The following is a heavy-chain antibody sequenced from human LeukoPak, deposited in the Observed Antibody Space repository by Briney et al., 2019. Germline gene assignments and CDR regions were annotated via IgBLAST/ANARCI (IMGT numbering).Heavy chain of an antibody. J-gene: IGHJ5*02. CDR2: IYYSGST. D-gene: IGHD6-13*01. V-gene: IGHV4-39*07. CDR3: ARGRIAAAGRRVPFDP. CDR1: GGSISSSSYY. Sequence: SETLSLTCTVSGGSISSSSYYWGWIRQPPGKGLEWIGSIYYSGSTYYNPSLKSRVTISVDTSKNQFSLKLSSVTAADTAVYYCARGRIAAAGRRVPFDPWGQGTLVTVSS.